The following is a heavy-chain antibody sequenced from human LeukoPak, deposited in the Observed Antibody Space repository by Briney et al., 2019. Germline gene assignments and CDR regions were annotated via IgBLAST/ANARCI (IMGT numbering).Heavy chain of an antibody. D-gene: IGHD4-17*01. CDR3: ASGSYGDFTDY. V-gene: IGHV1-18*01. Sequence: ASVKVSCKASGYTFTSYGISWVRQAPGQGIEWMGWISAYNGNTNYAQKLQGRVTLTTDTSTSTAHLELRSLRSDDTAVYYCASGSYGDFTDYWGQGTLVTVSS. CDR1: GYTFTSYG. J-gene: IGHJ4*02. CDR2: ISAYNGNT.